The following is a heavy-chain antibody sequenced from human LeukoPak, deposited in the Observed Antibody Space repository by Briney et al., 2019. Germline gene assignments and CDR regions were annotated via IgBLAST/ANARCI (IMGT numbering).Heavy chain of an antibody. V-gene: IGHV1-69*13. CDR3: ARGVRRYFDWLLDY. CDR1: GGTFSSYA. D-gene: IGHD3-9*01. CDR2: IIPIFGTA. Sequence: SVKVSCKASGGTFSSYAISWVRQAPGQGLEWMGGIIPIFGTANYAQKFQGRVTITADEFTSTAYMELSSLRSEDTAVYYCARGVRRYFDWLLDYWGQGTLVTVSS. J-gene: IGHJ4*02.